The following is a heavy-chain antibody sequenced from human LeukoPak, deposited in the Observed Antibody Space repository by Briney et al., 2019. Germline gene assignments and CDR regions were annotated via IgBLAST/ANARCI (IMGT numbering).Heavy chain of an antibody. V-gene: IGHV4-38-2*01. Sequence: PSETLSLTCAVSGYSISSGYYWGWIRQPPGKGLEWIGSIYHSGSTYYNPSLKSRVTISVDTSRNQFSLRLSSVTAADTAVYFCARHRYYYDSSGSYYFDDWGQGTLVTVSS. D-gene: IGHD3-22*01. CDR3: ARHRYYYDSSGSYYFDD. J-gene: IGHJ4*02. CDR2: IYHSGST. CDR1: GYSISSGYY.